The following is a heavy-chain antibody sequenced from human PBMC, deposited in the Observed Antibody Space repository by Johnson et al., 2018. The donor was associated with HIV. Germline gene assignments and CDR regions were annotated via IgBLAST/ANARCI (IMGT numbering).Heavy chain of an antibody. CDR1: GFTFSRYA. J-gene: IGHJ3*02. D-gene: IGHD2-2*01. V-gene: IGHV3-64*01. CDR3: ARGIQPDAFDI. Sequence: VQLVESGGDVVQPGGSLRLSCAASGFTFSRYAIHWVRQAPGKGLEYVSGISSNGGSTYYANSVKGRFTISRDNSKNTLYLQMGSLRAEYMAVYYCARGIQPDAFDIWGQGTMVTVSS. CDR2: ISSNGGST.